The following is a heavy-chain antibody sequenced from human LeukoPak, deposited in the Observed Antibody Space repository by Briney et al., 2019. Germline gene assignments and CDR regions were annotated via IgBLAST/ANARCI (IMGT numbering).Heavy chain of an antibody. V-gene: IGHV4-4*02. CDR2: IYHSGST. J-gene: IGHJ4*02. D-gene: IGHD5-18*01. CDR3: ARGPPRRGYSYGLREGELQYHFDY. Sequence: PSGTLSLTCAVSGGSISSSNWWSWVRQPPGKGLVWIGEIYHSGSTNYNPSLKSRVTISVDTSKNQFSLKLSSVTAADTAVYYCARGPPRRGYSYGLREGELQYHFDYWGQGTLVTVSS. CDR1: GGSISSSNW.